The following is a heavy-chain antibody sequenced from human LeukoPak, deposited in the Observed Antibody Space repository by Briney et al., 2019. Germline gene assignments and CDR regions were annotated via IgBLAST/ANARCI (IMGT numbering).Heavy chain of an antibody. CDR1: GGSISSSNYY. D-gene: IGHD3-3*01. Sequence: SETLSLTCTVSGGSISSSNYYWAWIRQAPGKGLEWMGRIYYSGSTYYNPSLKSRVTISIDTSKNQFSLKLNSVTAADTAVYYCARRKDDPWSGHSTALDYWGQGTLVTVSS. J-gene: IGHJ4*02. CDR2: IYYSGST. V-gene: IGHV4-39*01. CDR3: ARRKDDPWSGHSTALDY.